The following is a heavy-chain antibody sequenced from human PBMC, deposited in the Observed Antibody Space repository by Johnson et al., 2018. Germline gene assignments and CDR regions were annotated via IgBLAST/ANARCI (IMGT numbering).Heavy chain of an antibody. Sequence: VQLVQSGGGLVQPGGSLRLSCAASGFTFSSYDMHWVRQATGKGLEWVSAIGTAGDTYYPGSVKGRFTISRENAKNSLYLQMNSRSAGDTAVYYGARGDFVDAFDIWGQGTMVTVSS. V-gene: IGHV3-13*01. J-gene: IGHJ3*02. CDR3: ARGDFVDAFDI. D-gene: IGHD2-21*02. CDR2: IGTAGDT. CDR1: GFTFSSYD.